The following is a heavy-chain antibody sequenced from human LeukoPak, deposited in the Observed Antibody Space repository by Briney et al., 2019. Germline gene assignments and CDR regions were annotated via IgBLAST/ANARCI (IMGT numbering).Heavy chain of an antibody. J-gene: IGHJ4*02. CDR1: GGSISSYY. Sequence: NPPETLSLTCTVSGGSISSYYWSWIRQPPGKGLEWIGYIYYSGSTNYNPSLKSRVTISVDTSKNQFSLKLSSVTAADTAVYYCARDSYSSSWSAWGQGTLVTVSS. D-gene: IGHD6-13*01. CDR3: ARDSYSSSWSA. V-gene: IGHV4-59*12. CDR2: IYYSGST.